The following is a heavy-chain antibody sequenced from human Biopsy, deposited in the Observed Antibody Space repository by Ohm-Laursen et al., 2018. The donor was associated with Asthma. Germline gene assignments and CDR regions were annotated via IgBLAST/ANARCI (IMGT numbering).Heavy chain of an antibody. CDR1: PGSFSGFF. CDR3: ARGPELDV. Sequence: GTLSLTCHVYPGSFSGFFWTWIRQSPGKGLEWIGETNERGVTNNNPSLKSRVIISIDTYWNRVSLKLTSVTAADTAVYYRARGPELDVWGQGTTVTVSS. V-gene: IGHV4-34*01. CDR2: TNERGVT. J-gene: IGHJ6*02.